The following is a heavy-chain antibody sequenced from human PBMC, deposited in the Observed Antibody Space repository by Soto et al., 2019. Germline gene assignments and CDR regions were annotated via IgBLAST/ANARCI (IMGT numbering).Heavy chain of an antibody. V-gene: IGHV4-59*01. Sequence: SETLSLTCTVSGGSISPYYWSWIRQPPGKGLEWIGYIYYSGSTNYNPSLKSRVTISVDASKSQFSLKVNSVTAADTAVYYCARGSARITIFGVVISDFDFWGQGALVTVSS. CDR2: IYYSGST. CDR3: ARGSARITIFGVVISDFDF. D-gene: IGHD3-3*01. CDR1: GGSISPYY. J-gene: IGHJ4*02.